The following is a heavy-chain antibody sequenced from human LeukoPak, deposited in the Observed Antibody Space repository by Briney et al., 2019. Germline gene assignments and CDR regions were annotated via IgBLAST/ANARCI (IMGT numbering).Heavy chain of an antibody. V-gene: IGHV6-1*01. CDR1: GDSVSSNSAA. Sequence: SQTLSLTCAISGDSVSSNSAAWNWIRQSPSRGLEWLGRTYYRSKWYNDYAVSVKSRITINPDTPKNQFSLQLNSVTPEDTAVYYCARGGHSSGWYGYYYYYYMDVWGKGTTVTVSS. CDR2: TYYRSKWYN. CDR3: ARGGHSSGWYGYYYYYYMDV. D-gene: IGHD6-19*01. J-gene: IGHJ6*03.